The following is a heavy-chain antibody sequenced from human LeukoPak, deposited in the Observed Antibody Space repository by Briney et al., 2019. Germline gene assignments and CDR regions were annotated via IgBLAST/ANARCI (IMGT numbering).Heavy chain of an antibody. CDR3: ARGSVFIPSAYCGGDCYSK. Sequence: HPGGSLRLSCAASGFTFSSYAMHWVRQAPGKGLEWVAVISYDGSNKYYADSVKGRFTISRDNSKNTLYLQMNSLRAEDTAVYYCARGSVFIPSAYCGGDCYSKWGQGTLVTVSS. CDR2: ISYDGSNK. CDR1: GFTFSSYA. V-gene: IGHV3-30*04. D-gene: IGHD2-21*02. J-gene: IGHJ4*02.